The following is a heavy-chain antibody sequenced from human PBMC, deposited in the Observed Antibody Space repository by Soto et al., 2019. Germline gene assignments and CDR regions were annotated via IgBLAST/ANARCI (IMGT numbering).Heavy chain of an antibody. D-gene: IGHD3-10*01. Sequence: QVQLVESGGGVVQPGRSLRLSCAASGFIFSNYAMHWVRQAPGQGLEWVALIWSDGSYENYAESVKGRFTISRDNSKNTLYVQTNSLRLEDTAVYFCARGTGSGSFLIDYWGQGTLVTVSS. CDR3: ARGTGSGSFLIDY. J-gene: IGHJ4*02. CDR1: GFIFSNYA. V-gene: IGHV3-33*01. CDR2: IWSDGSYE.